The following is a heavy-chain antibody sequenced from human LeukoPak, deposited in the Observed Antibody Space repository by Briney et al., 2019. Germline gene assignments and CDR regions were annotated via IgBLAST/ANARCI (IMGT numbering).Heavy chain of an antibody. CDR2: ISYDGINK. V-gene: IGHV3-30*03. Sequence: GGSLRLSCAASGFTFRDYGMLWVRQAPGKGLEWVAVISYDGINKYYADSVKGRFTISRDNSKNTLYLQMNSLRPEDTAVYYCASGYYYGSGSPVEYWGQGTLVTVSS. CDR3: ASGYYYGSGSPVEY. D-gene: IGHD3-10*01. CDR1: GFTFRDYG. J-gene: IGHJ4*02.